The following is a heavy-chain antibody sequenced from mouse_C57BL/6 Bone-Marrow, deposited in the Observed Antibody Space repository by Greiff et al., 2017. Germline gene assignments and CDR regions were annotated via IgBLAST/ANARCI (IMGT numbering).Heavy chain of an antibody. Sequence: QVQLKQSGAELVRPGASVTLSCKASGYTFTDYEMHWVKQTPVHGLEWIGAIDPETGGTAYNQKFKGKAILTADKSSSTAYMELRSLTSEDSAVYYCTRWGTTVVADYTGQGTTLTVSP. V-gene: IGHV1-15*01. D-gene: IGHD1-1*01. J-gene: IGHJ2*01. CDR2: IDPETGGT. CDR3: TRWGTTVVADY. CDR1: GYTFTDYE.